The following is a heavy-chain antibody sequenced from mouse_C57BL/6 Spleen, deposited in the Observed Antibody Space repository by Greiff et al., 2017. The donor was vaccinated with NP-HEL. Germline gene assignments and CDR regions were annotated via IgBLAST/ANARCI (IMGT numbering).Heavy chain of an antibody. V-gene: IGHV2-6*01. CDR1: GFSLTSYG. CDR3: ASIHYGSSYGFAY. J-gene: IGHJ3*01. Sequence: VQLQESGPGLVAPSQSLSITCTVSGFSLTSYGVDWVRQSPGKGLEWLGVIWGVGSTNYNSALKSRLSISKDNSKSQVFLKMNSLQTDDTAMYYCASIHYGSSYGFAYWGQGTLVTVSA. D-gene: IGHD1-1*01. CDR2: IWGVGST.